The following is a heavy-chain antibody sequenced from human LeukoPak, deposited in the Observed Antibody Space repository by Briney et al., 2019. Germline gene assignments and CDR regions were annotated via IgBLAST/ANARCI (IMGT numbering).Heavy chain of an antibody. CDR1: GGSISSGGYY. D-gene: IGHD2-2*02. CDR2: IYYSGST. CDR3: ARQYCCSTSCDTRGMDV. V-gene: IGHV4-31*03. Sequence: SQTLSLTCTVSGGSISSGGYYWSWIRQHPGKGLEWIGYIYYSGSTYYNPSLKSRVTISVDTSKNQFSLKLSSVTAADTAVYYCARQYCCSTSCDTRGMDVWGQGTTVTVSS. J-gene: IGHJ6*02.